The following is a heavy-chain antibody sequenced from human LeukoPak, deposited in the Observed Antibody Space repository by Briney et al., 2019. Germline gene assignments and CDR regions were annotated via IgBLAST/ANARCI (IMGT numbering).Heavy chain of an antibody. CDR1: GGSMRSYY. D-gene: IGHD6-19*01. J-gene: IGHJ3*01. V-gene: IGHV4-59*01. CDR3: GRVNTSGSVL. CDR2: IDYSRST. Sequence: PSETLSLTCTVSGGSMRSYYWSWIRQPPGKGLEWVGYIDYSRSTNYNPSLKSRVTISVDTSKNQVSLKLSSVTAADTAVYYCGRVNTSGSVLWGQGTMVTVSS.